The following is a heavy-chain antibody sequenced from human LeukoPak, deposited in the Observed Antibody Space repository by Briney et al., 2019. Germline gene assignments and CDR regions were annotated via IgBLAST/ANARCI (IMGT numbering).Heavy chain of an antibody. CDR2: ISSNGGTT. CDR1: GFTFSSYA. D-gene: IGHD3-10*01. CDR3: ARVTRLYGAFDI. J-gene: IGHJ3*02. V-gene: IGHV3-64*02. Sequence: PGGSLRLSCAASGFTFSSYAIHWVRQAPGKGLEYVSGISSNGGTTFYADSVKGRFTISRDNSNNTLYLQMGSLRAEDMAVYYCARVTRLYGAFDIWGQGTMVTVSS.